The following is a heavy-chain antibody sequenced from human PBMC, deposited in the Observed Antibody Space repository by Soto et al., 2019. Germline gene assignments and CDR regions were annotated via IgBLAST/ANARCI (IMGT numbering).Heavy chain of an antibody. CDR1: GGTFSSYA. J-gene: IGHJ4*01. Sequence: SVKVSCKASGGTFSSYAISWVRQAPGQGLEWMGGITPVFGTTKYAQKFQGRVTITADESTSTAYMELSSLRSEDTAVYYCARASAPYYDSSGSPPYYFDYWG. D-gene: IGHD3-22*01. V-gene: IGHV1-69*13. CDR2: ITPVFGTT. CDR3: ARASAPYYDSSGSPPYYFDY.